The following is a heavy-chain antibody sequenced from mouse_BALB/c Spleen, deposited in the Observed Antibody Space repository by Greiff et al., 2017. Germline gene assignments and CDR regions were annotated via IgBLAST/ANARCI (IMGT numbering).Heavy chain of an antibody. D-gene: IGHD2-1*01. CDR1: GYTFTSYW. J-gene: IGHJ4*01. CDR2: IYPGDGDT. CDR3: ARRRGYYGLYYAMDY. Sequence: QVQLQQSGAELARPGASVKLSCKASGYTFTSYWMQWVKQRPGQGLEWIGAIYPGDGDTRYTQKFKGKATLTADKSSSTAYMQLSSLASEDSAVYYCARRRGYYGLYYAMDYWGQGTSVTVSS. V-gene: IGHV1-87*01.